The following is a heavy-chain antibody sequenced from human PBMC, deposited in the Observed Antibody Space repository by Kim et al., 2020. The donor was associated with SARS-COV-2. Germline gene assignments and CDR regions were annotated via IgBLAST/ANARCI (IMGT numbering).Heavy chain of an antibody. D-gene: IGHD3-22*01. Sequence: GGSLRLSCAASGFIFSNYSMNWVRQAPGKGLEFVAHIIGRISAIEYADSVKGRFTISRDDAKNSLFLQMNSLRAEDTAVYYCARDAGGSNGYHYWFDYWGQGTLVTVSS. J-gene: IGHJ4*02. CDR1: GFIFSNYS. V-gene: IGHV3-48*04. CDR2: IIGRISAI. CDR3: ARDAGGSNGYHYWFDY.